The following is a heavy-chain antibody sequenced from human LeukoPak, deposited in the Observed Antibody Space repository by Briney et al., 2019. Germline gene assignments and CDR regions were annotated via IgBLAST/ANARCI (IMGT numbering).Heavy chain of an antibody. CDR2: ISAYNGNT. J-gene: IGHJ4*02. Sequence: AASVKVSCKASGYTFTSYGISWVRQAPGQGLEWMGWISAYNGNTNYAQKLQGRVTMTTDTSTLTAYMELRSLRSDDTAVYYCARGLRYYDFWSGYFDYWGQGTLVTVSS. V-gene: IGHV1-18*01. D-gene: IGHD3-3*01. CDR3: ARGLRYYDFWSGYFDY. CDR1: GYTFTSYG.